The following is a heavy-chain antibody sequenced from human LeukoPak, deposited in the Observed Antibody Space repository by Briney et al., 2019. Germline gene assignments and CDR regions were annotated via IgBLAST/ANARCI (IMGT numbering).Heavy chain of an antibody. J-gene: IGHJ2*01. D-gene: IGHD2-15*01. CDR1: GSIFTSYW. Sequence: GESLEISCQGSGSIFTSYWIGWVRQLPGKGLEWMGIIYPGDSDTRYSPSFQGQVTISADKSISTAYLQWSSLKASDTAMYYCARRRGLSVWYFDLWGRGTLGTVSA. CDR2: IYPGDSDT. V-gene: IGHV5-51*01. CDR3: ARRRGLSVWYFDL.